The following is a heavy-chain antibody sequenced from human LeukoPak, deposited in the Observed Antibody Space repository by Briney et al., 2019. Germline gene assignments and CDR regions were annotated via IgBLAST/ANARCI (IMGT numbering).Heavy chain of an antibody. CDR2: IYHSGST. CDR1: GGSISSSNW. J-gene: IGHJ4*02. Sequence: SGTLSLTCAVSGGSISSSNWWSWVRQPPGKGLEWIGEIYHSGSTNYNPSLKSRVTISVDKSKNQFSLKLSSVTAADTAVYYCARARYDLWSGYYPAPYYFDYWGQGTLVTVSS. D-gene: IGHD3-3*01. CDR3: ARARYDLWSGYYPAPYYFDY. V-gene: IGHV4-4*02.